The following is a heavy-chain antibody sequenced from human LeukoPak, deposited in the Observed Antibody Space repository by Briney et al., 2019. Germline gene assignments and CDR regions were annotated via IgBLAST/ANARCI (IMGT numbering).Heavy chain of an antibody. Sequence: GGSLRLSCAASGFTFSNFAMTWVRQAPGRGLEWVSGISDNGVSTNYADSVKGRFTISRDNSKNTLYLQMNSLRAEDTATYYCARRSMVGNKWGQGTLVIVSS. J-gene: IGHJ4*02. V-gene: IGHV3-23*01. D-gene: IGHD2-15*01. CDR1: GFTFSNFA. CDR2: ISDNGVST. CDR3: ARRSMVGNK.